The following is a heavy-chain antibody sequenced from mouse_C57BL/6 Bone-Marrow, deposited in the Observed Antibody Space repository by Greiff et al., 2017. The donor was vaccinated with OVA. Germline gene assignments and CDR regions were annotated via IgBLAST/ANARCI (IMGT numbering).Heavy chain of an antibody. J-gene: IGHJ3*01. CDR1: GFTFSVFY. V-gene: IGHV7-1*01. CDR2: SRNKANDYTT. D-gene: IGHD3-2*02. CDR3: ARDYSSGYGENWFAY. Sequence: EVKLVESGGGLVQSGRSLRLSCATSGFTFSVFYMEWVRHAPGQGLEWIAASRNKANDYTTEFSASVKGRFIVSRDTSQSILYRQMNALRAEDTAIYYCARDYSSGYGENWFAYWGRGTLVTVSA.